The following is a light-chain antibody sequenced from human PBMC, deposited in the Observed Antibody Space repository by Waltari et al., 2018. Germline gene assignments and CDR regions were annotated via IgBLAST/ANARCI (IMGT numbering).Light chain of an antibody. J-gene: IGLJ3*02. CDR2: EAT. Sequence: SYELTQQPSVSVSPGQTARITCSGDALPDTYVYWYQQQSGQAPLLVIFEATKRPSGIPERFAGSSSGTTATLTISGAQVEDEADYYCYSTDSSGDHGVFGGGTKLTVL. V-gene: IGLV3-10*01. CDR3: YSTDSSGDHGV. CDR1: ALPDTY.